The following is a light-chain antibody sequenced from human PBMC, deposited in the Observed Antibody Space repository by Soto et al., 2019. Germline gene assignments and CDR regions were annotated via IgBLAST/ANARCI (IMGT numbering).Light chain of an antibody. V-gene: IGLV2-11*01. CDR3: CSYAGSYTWV. J-gene: IGLJ3*02. Sequence: QSALTQPRSVSGSPGQSVTISCTGTSSDVGGYNYVSWYQHHPGKAPKFMIYDVSKRPSGVPDRFSASKSGNTASLTISGLQAEDEADYYCCSYAGSYTWVFGGGTQLTVL. CDR1: SSDVGGYNY. CDR2: DVS.